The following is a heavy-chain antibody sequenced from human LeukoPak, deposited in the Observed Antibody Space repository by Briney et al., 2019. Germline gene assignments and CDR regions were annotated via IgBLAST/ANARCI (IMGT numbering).Heavy chain of an antibody. CDR3: ARERVVAATPFDY. CDR2: ISSSGSTI. Sequence: PGGSLRLSCAASGFTFRSYEMNWVRQAPGKGLEWVSYISSSGSTIYYADSVKGRFTISRDNAKNSLYLQMNSLRAEDTAVYYCARERVVAATPFDYWGQGTLVTVSS. J-gene: IGHJ4*02. CDR1: GFTFRSYE. V-gene: IGHV3-48*03. D-gene: IGHD2-15*01.